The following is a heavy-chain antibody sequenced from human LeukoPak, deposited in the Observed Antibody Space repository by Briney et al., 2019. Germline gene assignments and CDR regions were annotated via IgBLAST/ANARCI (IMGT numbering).Heavy chain of an antibody. D-gene: IGHD4-17*01. CDR3: VKRRGDNGPPDY. Sequence: PGGSLRLSYAASGFTFSSYAMSWVRQAPGKGLEWVSAISGSGGSTYYADSVKGRFTISRDNCKKSVYLQVNSLRAEDTAVYYCVKRRGDNGPPDYWGQGTLVTVSS. V-gene: IGHV3-23*01. J-gene: IGHJ4*02. CDR2: ISGSGGST. CDR1: GFTFSSYA.